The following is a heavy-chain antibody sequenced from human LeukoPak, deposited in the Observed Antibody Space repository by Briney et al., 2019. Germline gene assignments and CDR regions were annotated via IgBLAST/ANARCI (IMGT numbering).Heavy chain of an antibody. V-gene: IGHV4-39*01. CDR3: ARGLGYDSSGYTEAYYGMDV. J-gene: IGHJ6*02. CDR2: IYYSGST. CDR1: GGSISSSSYY. D-gene: IGHD3-22*01. Sequence: SETLSLTCTVSGGSISSSSYYWGWIRQPPGKGLEWIGSIYYSGSTYYNPSLKSRVTISVDTSKNQFSLKLSSVTAADTAVYYCARGLGYDSSGYTEAYYGMDVWGQGTTVTVSS.